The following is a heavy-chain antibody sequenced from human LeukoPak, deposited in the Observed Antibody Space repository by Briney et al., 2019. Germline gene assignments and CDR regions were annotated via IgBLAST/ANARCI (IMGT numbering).Heavy chain of an antibody. CDR1: AYSISSGYY. J-gene: IGHJ4*02. CDR3: ARQLYVVVVPAAMAWGY. D-gene: IGHD2-2*01. V-gene: IGHV4-38-2*02. CDR2: IYHSGST. Sequence: SETLSLTGTVSAYSISSGYYWGWIRQPPGKGLEWIGSIYHSGSTYYNPSLKRRVTISVDTSKNQFSLKLSSVTAADTAVYYCARQLYVVVVPAAMAWGYWGQGTLVTVSS.